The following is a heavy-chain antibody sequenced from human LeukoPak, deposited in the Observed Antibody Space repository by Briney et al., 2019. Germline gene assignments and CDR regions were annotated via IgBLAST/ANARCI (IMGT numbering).Heavy chain of an antibody. Sequence: ASVKDSCKASGYTFTSYGISWVRQAPGQGLEWMGWISAYNGNTNYAQKLQGRVTMTTDTSTSTAYMELRSLRSDDTAVYYCARDGAATIPNAFDIWGQGTMVTVSS. CDR1: GYTFTSYG. D-gene: IGHD6-13*01. V-gene: IGHV1-18*01. CDR3: ARDGAATIPNAFDI. J-gene: IGHJ3*02. CDR2: ISAYNGNT.